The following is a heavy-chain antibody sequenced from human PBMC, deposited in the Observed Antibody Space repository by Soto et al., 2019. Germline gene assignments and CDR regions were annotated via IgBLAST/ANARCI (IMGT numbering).Heavy chain of an antibody. V-gene: IGHV1-18*01. Sequence: AAVKVSCKASGYTFTSYGISWVRQAPGQGLEWMGWISAYNGNTNYAQKLQGRVTMTTDTSTSTAYMELRSLRSDDTAVYYCASKGPGGQQWLGSYYYYGMDVWAKGPRSPSP. CDR1: GYTFTSYG. CDR2: ISAYNGNT. CDR3: ASKGPGGQQWLGSYYYYGMDV. J-gene: IGHJ6*02. D-gene: IGHD6-19*01.